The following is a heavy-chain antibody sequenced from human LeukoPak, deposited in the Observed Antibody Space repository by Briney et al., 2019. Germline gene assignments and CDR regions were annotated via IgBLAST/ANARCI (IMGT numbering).Heavy chain of an antibody. CDR2: IWFDGSNK. CDR3: ANKLLG. V-gene: IGHV3-33*03. J-gene: IGHJ4*02. CDR1: GFTFSSYG. Sequence: PGRSLRLSCAASGFTFSSYGMHWVRQAPGKGLEWVAIIWFDGSNKYYADSVKGRFTISRDNSKNTLYLQMNILRAEDTAVYYCANKLLGWGQGTLLTVAS. D-gene: IGHD3-16*01.